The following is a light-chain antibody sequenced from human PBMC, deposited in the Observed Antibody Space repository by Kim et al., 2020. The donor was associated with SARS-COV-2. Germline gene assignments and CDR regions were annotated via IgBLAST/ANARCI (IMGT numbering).Light chain of an antibody. J-gene: IGKJ1*01. V-gene: IGKV3-15*01. CDR1: QNVNSN. CDR2: GAS. CDR3: LQYENWPRT. Sequence: EIVMTQSPATLSVSPGDRATLSCRASQNVNSNLGWYQHRRGQAPRLLIYGASTRATDIPARFRGSGSGTEFTLTISSLQSEDFAIYYCLQYENWPRTFGQGTKGDSK.